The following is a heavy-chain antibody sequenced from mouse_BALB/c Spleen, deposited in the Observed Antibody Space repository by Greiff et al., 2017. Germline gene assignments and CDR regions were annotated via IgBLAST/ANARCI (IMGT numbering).Heavy chain of an antibody. V-gene: IGHV2-9*02. J-gene: IGHJ3*01. CDR2: IWAGGST. CDR3: ARVYDGYHLAY. D-gene: IGHD2-3*01. Sequence: VQGVESGPGLVAPSQSLSITCTVSGFSLTSYGVHWVRQPPGKGLEWLGVIWAGGSTNYNSALMSRLSISKDNSKSQVFLKMNSLQTDDTAMYYCARVYDGYHLAYWGQGTLVTVSA. CDR1: GFSLTSYG.